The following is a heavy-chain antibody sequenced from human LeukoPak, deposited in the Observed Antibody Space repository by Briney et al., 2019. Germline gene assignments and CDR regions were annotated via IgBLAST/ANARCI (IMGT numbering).Heavy chain of an antibody. J-gene: IGHJ4*02. V-gene: IGHV3-30*02. CDR3: AKEGCSSTSCSYFDY. CDR2: IRYDGSYK. CDR1: GFTFSSYG. D-gene: IGHD2-2*01. Sequence: GGSLRLSCAASGFTFSSYGMHWVRQAPGKGLEWVTFIRYDGSYKNNADSVKGRFTISRNNSKNTLYLQMNSLRPDDTAVYYCAKEGCSSTSCSYFDYWGQGTLVTVSS.